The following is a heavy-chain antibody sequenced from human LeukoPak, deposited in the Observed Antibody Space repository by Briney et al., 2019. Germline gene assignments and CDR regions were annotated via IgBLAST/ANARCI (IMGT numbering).Heavy chain of an antibody. V-gene: IGHV3-23*01. CDR1: GFTFRSYS. CDR3: AKVYSVYYFDY. Sequence: GGSLRLSCAASGFTFRSYSMNWVRQAPGKGLEWVSRISGLGGSTYYADSVKGRFTISRDNSKNTLYLHMNRLRAEDSAVYYCAKVYSVYYFDYWGQGTLVTVSS. J-gene: IGHJ4*02. D-gene: IGHD4-11*01. CDR2: ISGLGGST.